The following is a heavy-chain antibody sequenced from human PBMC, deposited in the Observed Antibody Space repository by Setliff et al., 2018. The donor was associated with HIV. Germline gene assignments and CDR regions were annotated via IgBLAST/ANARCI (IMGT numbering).Heavy chain of an antibody. CDR3: ARDAPGGGGNSGYYMDV. Sequence: GGSLRLSCATSGFTFDSYSIIWVRQAPGKGLEWVAVIWYDGSNKYYADSVKGRFTISRDNSKNSLYLQMNSLRAEDTAVYYCARDAPGGGGNSGYYMDVWGKGTTVTVSS. CDR2: IWYDGSNK. D-gene: IGHD2-21*02. J-gene: IGHJ6*03. CDR1: GFTFDSYS. V-gene: IGHV3-33*08.